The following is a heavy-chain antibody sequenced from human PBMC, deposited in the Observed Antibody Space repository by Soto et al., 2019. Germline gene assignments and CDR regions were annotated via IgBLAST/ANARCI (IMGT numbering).Heavy chain of an antibody. CDR2: ISGSGGST. CDR1: GFTFSSYA. CDR3: AKGPYYYDSSGYRY. D-gene: IGHD3-22*01. Sequence: GGSLRLSCAASGFTFSSYAMSWVRQAPGKGLEWVSAISGSGGSTYYADSVKGRFTISRDNSKNTLYLQMNGLRAEDTAVYYCAKGPYYYDSSGYRYWGQGTLVTVSS. V-gene: IGHV3-23*01. J-gene: IGHJ4*02.